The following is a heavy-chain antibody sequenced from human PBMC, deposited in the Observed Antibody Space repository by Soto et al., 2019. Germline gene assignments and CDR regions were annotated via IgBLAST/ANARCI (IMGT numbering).Heavy chain of an antibody. V-gene: IGHV1-2*02. CDR2: INPNSGGT. CDR1: GYTFTGYY. J-gene: IGHJ6*02. Sequence: ASVKVSCKASGYTFTGYYMHWVRQAPGQGXEWMGWINPNSGGTNYAQKFQGRVTMTRDTSISTAYMELSRLRSDDTAVYYCARRSGSGSYRRYYYYYGMDVWGQGTTVTVSS. CDR3: ARRSGSGSYRRYYYYYGMDV. D-gene: IGHD3-10*01.